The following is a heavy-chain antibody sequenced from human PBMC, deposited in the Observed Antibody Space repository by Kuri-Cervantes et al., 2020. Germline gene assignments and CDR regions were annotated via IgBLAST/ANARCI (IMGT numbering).Heavy chain of an antibody. CDR2: IKQDGSEK. Sequence: LSLTCAASGFTFSSYWMSWVRQAPGKGLEWVANIKQDGSEKYYVDSVKGRFTISRDNAKNSLYLQMNSLRAEDTAVYYCAREGCTGGVCYRGPHNWFDPWGQGTLVTVSS. CDR1: GFTFSSYW. CDR3: AREGCTGGVCYRGPHNWFDP. V-gene: IGHV3-7*01. D-gene: IGHD2-8*02. J-gene: IGHJ5*02.